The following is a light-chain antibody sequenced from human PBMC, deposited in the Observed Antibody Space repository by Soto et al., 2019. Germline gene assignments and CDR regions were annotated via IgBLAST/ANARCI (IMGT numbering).Light chain of an antibody. Sequence: DIQMTQSPATLPASVGDRETITCRASQGLTNALVWYQQKPGQAPNLLIYKSSSLASGVPLRFSGSGAGTEFTLTSSILHEDYVASYYYQQKKSYPRTFGQGTKVEIK. CDR1: QGLTNA. V-gene: IGKV1-5*03. CDR2: KSS. CDR3: QQKKSYPRT. J-gene: IGKJ1*01.